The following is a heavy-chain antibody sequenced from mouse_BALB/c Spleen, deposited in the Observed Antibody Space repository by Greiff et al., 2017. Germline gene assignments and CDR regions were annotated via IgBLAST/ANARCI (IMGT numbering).Heavy chain of an antibody. Sequence: EVHLVESGGGLVKPGGSLKLSCAASGFTFSDYYMYWVRQTPEKRLEWVATISSGGSYTYYPDSVKGRFTISRDNAKNTLYLQMSSLKSEDTAMYYCTREDDAMDYWGQGTSVTVSS. J-gene: IGHJ4*01. CDR3: TREDDAMDY. V-gene: IGHV5-4*02. CDR1: GFTFSDYY. CDR2: ISSGGSYT.